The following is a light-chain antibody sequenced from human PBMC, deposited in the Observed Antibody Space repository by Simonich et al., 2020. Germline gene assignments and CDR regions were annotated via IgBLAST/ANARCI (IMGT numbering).Light chain of an antibody. V-gene: IGKV4-1*01. CDR1: QSVLYSSNNKNY. CDR2: GAS. CDR3: QQYYSTPWT. Sequence: DIVMTQSPDSLAVSLGERATINCKSSQSVLYSSNNKNYLAWYQQKPGQPPKRLISGASTRESGVPDRFSGSGSGTDFTLTISSLQAEDVAVYYCQQYYSTPWTFGQGTKVEIK. J-gene: IGKJ1*01.